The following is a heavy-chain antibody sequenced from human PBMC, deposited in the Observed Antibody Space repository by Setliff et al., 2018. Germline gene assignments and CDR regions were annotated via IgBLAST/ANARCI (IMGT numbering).Heavy chain of an antibody. D-gene: IGHD5-18*01. Sequence: SETLSLTCTVSDASIGGSGYYWSWIRQPPGKGLEWIGSIYHSGSTYYNPSLKSRVTISVDTSKNQFSLKLSSVTAADTAVYYCARVPRFTDTRNAFDIWGQGTMVTVSS. CDR2: IYHSGST. CDR1: DASIGGSGYY. V-gene: IGHV4-39*07. CDR3: ARVPRFTDTRNAFDI. J-gene: IGHJ3*02.